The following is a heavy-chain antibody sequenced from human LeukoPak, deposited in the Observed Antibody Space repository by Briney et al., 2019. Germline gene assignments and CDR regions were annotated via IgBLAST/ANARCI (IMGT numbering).Heavy chain of an antibody. V-gene: IGHV3-21*01. CDR3: ARSNYGSEGNWFDP. CDR1: GFTFSSYS. J-gene: IGHJ5*02. CDR2: ISSSSSYI. Sequence: GGSLRLSCAASGFTFSSYSMNWVRQAPGKGLEWVSSISSSSSYIYYADSVKGRFTISRDNVKNSLYLQMNSLRAEDTAVYYCARSNYGSEGNWFDPWGQGTLVTVSS. D-gene: IGHD3-10*01.